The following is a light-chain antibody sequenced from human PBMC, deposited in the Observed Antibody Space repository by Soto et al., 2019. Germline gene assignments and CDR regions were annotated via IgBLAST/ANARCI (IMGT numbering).Light chain of an antibody. CDR3: QQYYSSPYT. CDR1: QSVTSN. Sequence: DIQMTQSPSSLSASIGDRVTITCRASQSVTSNLNWYQHKFGETPKLLMYAASNLQGGVPSRFSGSGSGTDFTLTISSLQPEDFATYYCQQYYSSPYTFGQGTKLEV. J-gene: IGKJ2*01. CDR2: AAS. V-gene: IGKV1-39*01.